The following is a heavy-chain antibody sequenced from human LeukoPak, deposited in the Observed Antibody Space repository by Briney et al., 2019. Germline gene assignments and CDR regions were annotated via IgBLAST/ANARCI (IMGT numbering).Heavy chain of an antibody. D-gene: IGHD3-10*01. J-gene: IGHJ4*01. CDR3: AKYTSGTSYRGLDQ. CDR2: IIGSAANT. Sequence: PGESLRLSCGASGLTVSSYAMSWVRQAPGKGLEWASTIIGSAANTYYADSVKGRFTISRDDSKNTVYLQMNSLRAEDTAVYSCAKYTSGTSYRGLDQWGHGTLVTVSS. CDR1: GLTVSSYA. V-gene: IGHV3-23*01.